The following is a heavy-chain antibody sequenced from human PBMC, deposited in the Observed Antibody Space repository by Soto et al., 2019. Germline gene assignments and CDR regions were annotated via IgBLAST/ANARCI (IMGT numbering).Heavy chain of an antibody. Sequence: QVQLQESGPGLVKPSQTLSLTCTVFGGSISSGGYYWSWIRQHPGKGLEWIGYIYYSGSTYYNPSLKSRVTISVDTSKNQFSLKLSSVTAADTAVYYCARGYSGYDLGFFWFDPWGQGTLVTVSS. J-gene: IGHJ5*02. CDR3: ARGYSGYDLGFFWFDP. V-gene: IGHV4-31*03. CDR2: IYYSGST. D-gene: IGHD5-12*01. CDR1: GGSISSGGYY.